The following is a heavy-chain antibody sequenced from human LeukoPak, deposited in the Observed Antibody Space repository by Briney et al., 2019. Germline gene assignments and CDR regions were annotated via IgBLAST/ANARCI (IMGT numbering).Heavy chain of an antibody. J-gene: IGHJ4*02. CDR3: ARDPGPGSSWYDY. D-gene: IGHD6-13*01. CDR1: GGSFSGYY. CDR2: INHSGST. Sequence: PSETLSLTCAVYGGSFSGYYWSWIRQPPGKGLEWTGEINHSGSTNYNPALKRRVTISVDTSKNQFSLKLSSVTAADTAGYYCARDPGPGSSWYDYWGQGTLVTVSS. V-gene: IGHV4-34*01.